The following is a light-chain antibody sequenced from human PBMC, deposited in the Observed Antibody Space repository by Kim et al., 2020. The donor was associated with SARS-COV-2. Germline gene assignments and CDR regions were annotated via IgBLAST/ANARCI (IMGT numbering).Light chain of an antibody. CDR3: SSCDGSISDGV. J-gene: IGLJ3*02. V-gene: IGLV1-47*01. CDR1: SDNSGSNY. CDR2: GNN. Sequence: TTCSTRSSDNSGSNYVYWYQQHPGTAPKLIIYGNNKRPSGVPDRFSGSKSGNTASLTITGLQSEDEADYYCSSCDGSISDGVFGGGTQLTVL.